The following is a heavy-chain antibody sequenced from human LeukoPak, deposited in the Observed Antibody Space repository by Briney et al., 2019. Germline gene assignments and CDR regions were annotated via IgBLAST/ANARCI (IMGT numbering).Heavy chain of an antibody. V-gene: IGHV4-59*08. CDR1: GGSIGDYC. D-gene: IGHD3-3*01. J-gene: IGHJ4*02. CDR3: ARGFSASSGRPVY. Sequence: SETLSLTCAVSGGSIGDYCWRCVRQPPGKGLEWIGYFCYSESITYSPSLKSRLTIPLDMSKKLFSLRLDSVTVADTAVYYCARGFSASSGRPVYWGQGTLVTVSS. CDR2: FCYSESI.